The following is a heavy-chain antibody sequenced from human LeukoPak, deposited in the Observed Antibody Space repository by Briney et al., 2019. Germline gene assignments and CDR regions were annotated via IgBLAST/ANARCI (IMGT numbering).Heavy chain of an antibody. CDR3: AKAYSGYMDV. CDR1: GFTFSSYD. D-gene: IGHD5-12*01. CDR2: IGTAGDT. Sequence: GGSLRLSCAASGFTFSSYDMHWVRQATGKGLEWVSAIGTAGDTYYPGSVKGRFTISRDNSKNTLYLQMNSLRAEDTAVYYCAKAYSGYMDVWGKGTTVTVSS. J-gene: IGHJ6*03. V-gene: IGHV3-13*01.